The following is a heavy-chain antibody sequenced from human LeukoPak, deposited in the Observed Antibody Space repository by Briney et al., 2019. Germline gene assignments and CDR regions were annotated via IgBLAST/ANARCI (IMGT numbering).Heavy chain of an antibody. CDR2: INQNGNVK. J-gene: IGHJ4*02. D-gene: IGHD3-22*01. CDR3: ARAHYYDSSGLDF. Sequence: GGSLRLSCAASGFTFSDWMNWVRQAPGKGLEWVATINQNGNVKYYADSLKGRFTISRDNAKNSLYLQMNSLRAEDTAVYYCARAHYYDSSGLDFWGQGTLVTVSS. V-gene: IGHV3-7*01. CDR1: GFTFSDW.